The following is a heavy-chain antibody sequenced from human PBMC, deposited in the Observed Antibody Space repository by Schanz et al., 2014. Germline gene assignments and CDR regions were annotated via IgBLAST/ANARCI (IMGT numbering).Heavy chain of an antibody. CDR2: ITYDGSNK. CDR3: AGDWASGRYYSDY. D-gene: IGHD1-26*01. Sequence: QVHLVESGGGLVKPGGSLRLSCAASGFTFSRHAMHWVRQAAGKGLEWVAAITYDGSNKYYAESVKGRFAISRDNSKDTLYLQMNSLRTEDTAVYYCAGDWASGRYYSDYWGQGTLVTVSS. J-gene: IGHJ4*02. CDR1: GFTFSRHA. V-gene: IGHV3-30*09.